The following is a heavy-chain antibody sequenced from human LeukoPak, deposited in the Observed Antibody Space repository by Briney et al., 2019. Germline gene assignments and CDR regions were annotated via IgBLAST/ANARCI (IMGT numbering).Heavy chain of an antibody. CDR2: ISSSSSTI. V-gene: IGHV3-48*04. CDR3: AGARLMTTVTYFDY. D-gene: IGHD4-17*01. Sequence: GGSLRLSCAASGFTFSSYSMNWVRQAPGKGLEWVSYISSSSSTIYYADSVKGRFTISRDNAKNSLYLQINSLRAEDTAVYYCAGARLMTTVTYFDYWGQGTLVTVSS. J-gene: IGHJ4*02. CDR1: GFTFSSYS.